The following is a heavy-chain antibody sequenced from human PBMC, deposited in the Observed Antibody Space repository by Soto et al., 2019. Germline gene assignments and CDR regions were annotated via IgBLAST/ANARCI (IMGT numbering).Heavy chain of an antibody. J-gene: IGHJ4*02. CDR2: ISTYNGNT. Sequence: ASVKVSCKASGYTFTNYGINWVRQAPGQGLEWMGWISTYNGNTNYAQKFQGRVTMTTDTSTSTAYMELRSLRSDDTAVYYCAREVGRLRYLQWAQYYLDYWGQGTLVTVSS. V-gene: IGHV1-18*01. D-gene: IGHD3-3*01. CDR3: AREVGRLRYLQWAQYYLDY. CDR1: GYTFTNYG.